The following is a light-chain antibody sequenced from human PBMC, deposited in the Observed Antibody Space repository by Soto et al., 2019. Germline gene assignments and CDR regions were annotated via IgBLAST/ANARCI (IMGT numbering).Light chain of an antibody. V-gene: IGKV1-6*01. CDR3: QQDYGDSRT. CDR1: RDVGSD. CDR2: AAS. J-gene: IGKJ1*01. Sequence: QMTQSPSSLSASVGEKIIITCRASRDVGSDISWYQQKPGQAPKLLIYAASNLYTGVPSRFSGSRSGTEFTLTISSLQPEDFASYYCQQDYGDSRTFGQGTKVDIK.